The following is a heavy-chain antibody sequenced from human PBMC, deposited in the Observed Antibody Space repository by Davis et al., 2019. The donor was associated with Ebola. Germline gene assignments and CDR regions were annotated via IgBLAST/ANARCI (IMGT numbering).Heavy chain of an antibody. CDR1: GFTFSNYA. CDR3: AKASTSWYVWIDF. J-gene: IGHJ4*02. Sequence: GESLKISCAASGFTFSNYAMNWVRQAPGKGLEWVSVSNDSGGSTHYADSVKGRFSISRDNSKNTLYLQMNNLRAEDTAIYYCAKASTSWYVWIDFWGQGTLVTVSS. D-gene: IGHD6-13*01. CDR2: SNDSGGST. V-gene: IGHV3-23*01.